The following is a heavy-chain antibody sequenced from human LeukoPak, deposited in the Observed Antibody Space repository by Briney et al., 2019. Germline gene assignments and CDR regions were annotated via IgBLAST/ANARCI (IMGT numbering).Heavy chain of an antibody. D-gene: IGHD3-10*01. Sequence: PSETLSLTCTVSSGSISPYYWSWIRQPPGKGLEWIGFIYYSGSTNYNPSLKSRVTISVDTSKNQFSLKLSSVTAADTAVYYCARSYYYGSGSGNTGFDPWGQGTLVTVSS. V-gene: IGHV4-59*08. CDR3: ARSYYYGSGSGNTGFDP. J-gene: IGHJ5*02. CDR2: IYYSGST. CDR1: SGSISPYY.